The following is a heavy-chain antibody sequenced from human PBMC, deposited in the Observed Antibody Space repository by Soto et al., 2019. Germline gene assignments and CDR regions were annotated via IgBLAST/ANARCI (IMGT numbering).Heavy chain of an antibody. CDR3: ARDCSGATCFPGMDV. D-gene: IGHD2-15*01. V-gene: IGHV3-21*01. CDR1: GFSLNDYT. CDR2: ISGSGYI. Sequence: SGGSLRLSCAASGFSLNDYTLNWVRRAPGKGLEWVSSISGSGYISYADSLRGRVTIPRDNAKKSLYLQIISLRAEDAAVYYCARDCSGATCFPGMDVWGLGTSVTLSS. J-gene: IGHJ6*02.